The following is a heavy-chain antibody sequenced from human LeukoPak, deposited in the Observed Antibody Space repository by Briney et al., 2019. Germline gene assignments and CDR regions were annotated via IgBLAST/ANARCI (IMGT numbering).Heavy chain of an antibody. D-gene: IGHD5-12*01. J-gene: IGHJ4*02. CDR3: ARGRVATMVDY. V-gene: IGHV4-59*01. CDR2: IYYSGST. Sequence: SETLSLTCTVSGGSISSYYWSWMRQPPGKGLEWIGYIYYSGSTNYNPSLKSRVTISVDTSKNQFSLKLSSVTAADTAVYYCARGRVATMVDYWGQGTLVTVSS. CDR1: GGSISSYY.